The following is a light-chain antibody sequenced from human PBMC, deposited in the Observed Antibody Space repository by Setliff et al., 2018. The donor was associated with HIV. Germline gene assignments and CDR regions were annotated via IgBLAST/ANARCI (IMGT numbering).Light chain of an antibody. Sequence: QSALTQPPSASGSPGQSVTISCTGTSSDVGAYNYVSWYQQHPGKAPKLMIYEVSKRPSGVPDRFSGSKSGNTASLTVSGLQAEDEADYYCSSYGGNNNKVFGTGTK. CDR3: SSYGGNNNKV. J-gene: IGLJ1*01. V-gene: IGLV2-8*01. CDR1: SSDVGAYNY. CDR2: EVS.